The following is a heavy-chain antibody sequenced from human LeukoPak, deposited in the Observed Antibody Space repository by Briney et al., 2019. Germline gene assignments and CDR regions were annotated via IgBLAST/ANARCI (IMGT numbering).Heavy chain of an antibody. Sequence: GSLRLSCAASGFTFSSYAMSWVRPPPGKGLEWIGEVNHSGSTNYNPSLKSRVTISVDTSKNQFSLKLSSVTAADTAVYYCARARRWLLDYFDYWGQGTLVTVSS. CDR2: VNHSGST. D-gene: IGHD3-22*01. J-gene: IGHJ4*02. CDR1: GFTFSSYA. CDR3: ARARRWLLDYFDY. V-gene: IGHV4-34*01.